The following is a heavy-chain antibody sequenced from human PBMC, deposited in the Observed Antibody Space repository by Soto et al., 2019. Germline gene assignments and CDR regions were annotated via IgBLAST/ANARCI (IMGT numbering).Heavy chain of an antibody. CDR1: GGTFSSYA. J-gene: IGHJ6*02. V-gene: IGHV1-69*01. CDR3: ARVWWGVVTVPYYYGMDV. CDR2: IIPILGTA. D-gene: IGHD2-21*02. Sequence: ASVNVSFKASGGTFSSYAISWVRQAPGQGLEWMGGIIPILGTANYAQKFQGRVTITADESTSTAYMELSSLRSEDTAVYYCARVWWGVVTVPYYYGMDVWGQGTTVTVSS.